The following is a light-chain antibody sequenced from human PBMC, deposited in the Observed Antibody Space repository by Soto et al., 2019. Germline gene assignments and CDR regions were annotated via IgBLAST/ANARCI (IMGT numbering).Light chain of an antibody. Sequence: DIQMTQSPSSLSASVGARVTITCRASQGIRYNLGWYQQRPGKAPERLIYDTFTLASGVPSRFSGSGSGTEFTLIIASLQPEDVATYYCLQYQAYPWTFGQGTKVELK. V-gene: IGKV1-17*01. CDR1: QGIRYN. J-gene: IGKJ1*01. CDR3: LQYQAYPWT. CDR2: DTF.